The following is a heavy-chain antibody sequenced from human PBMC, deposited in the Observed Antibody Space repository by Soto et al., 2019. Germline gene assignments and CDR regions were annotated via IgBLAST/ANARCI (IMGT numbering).Heavy chain of an antibody. CDR1: GGSISSGGYY. CDR3: ARDGLPLAVSYGMDV. D-gene: IGHD3-16*01. Sequence: PSETLSLTCTVSGGSISSGGYYWSWIRQHPGKGLEWIGYIYYSGSTYYNPSLKSRVTISVDTSKNQFSLKLSSVTAADTAVYYCARDGLPLAVSYGMDVWGQGTTVTVSS. J-gene: IGHJ6*02. CDR2: IYYSGST. V-gene: IGHV4-31*03.